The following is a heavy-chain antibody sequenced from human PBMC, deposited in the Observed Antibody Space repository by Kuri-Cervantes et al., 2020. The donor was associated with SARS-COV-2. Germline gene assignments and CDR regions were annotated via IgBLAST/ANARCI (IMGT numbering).Heavy chain of an antibody. CDR2: IYSGGST. CDR1: GFTVSSNY. Sequence: GGSLRLSCAASGFTVSSNYMSWVRQAPGKGLEWVSVIYSGGSTYYADSVKGRFTISRDNSKNTLYLQMNSLRAEDTAVYYCANLAVGATTGAFDIWGQGTMVTV. CDR3: ANLAVGATTGAFDI. V-gene: IGHV3-53*05. J-gene: IGHJ3*02. D-gene: IGHD1-26*01.